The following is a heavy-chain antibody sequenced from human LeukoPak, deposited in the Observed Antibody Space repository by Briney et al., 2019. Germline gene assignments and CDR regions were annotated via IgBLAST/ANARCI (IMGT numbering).Heavy chain of an antibody. CDR1: GYTFTSYA. V-gene: IGHV1-3*01. D-gene: IGHD4-17*01. CDR3: AREHGQGDYVHY. CDR2: INAGNGNT. J-gene: IGHJ4*02. Sequence: ASVKVSCKASGYTFTSYAMHWVRQAPGQRLEWMGWINAGNGNTKYSQKFQGRVTITRDTSASTAYMELSSLRSEDTAVYYCAREHGQGDYVHYWGQGTLVTVSS.